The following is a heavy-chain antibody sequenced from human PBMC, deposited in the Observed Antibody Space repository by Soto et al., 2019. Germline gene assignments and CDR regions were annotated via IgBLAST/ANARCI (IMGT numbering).Heavy chain of an antibody. J-gene: IGHJ4*02. Sequence: QVQLVESGGGVVQPGRSLRLSCAASGFTFSSYAMHWVRQAPGKGLEWVAVISYDGSNKYYADSVKSRFTISRDNSKNTLYLQMNSLRAEDTAVYYCATDRTYSDFWSGYFHYWGQGTLVTVSS. V-gene: IGHV3-30-3*01. CDR3: ATDRTYSDFWSGYFHY. CDR2: ISYDGSNK. D-gene: IGHD3-3*01. CDR1: GFTFSSYA.